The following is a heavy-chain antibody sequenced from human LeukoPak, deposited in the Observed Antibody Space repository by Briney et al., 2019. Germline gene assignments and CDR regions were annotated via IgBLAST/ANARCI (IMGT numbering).Heavy chain of an antibody. V-gene: IGHV3-7*05. CDR3: ARDKYRVTTDSFDY. J-gene: IGHJ4*02. D-gene: IGHD3-3*01. CDR2: IKQDGSEK. CDR1: GFTFSRYW. Sequence: GGSLRLSCAASGFTFSRYWMTWVRQAPGKGLEWVANIKQDGSEKYYVDSVKGRFTLSRDNAKNSLYMQMNSLRAEDTAVYYCARDKYRVTTDSFDYWGQGTLVTVSS.